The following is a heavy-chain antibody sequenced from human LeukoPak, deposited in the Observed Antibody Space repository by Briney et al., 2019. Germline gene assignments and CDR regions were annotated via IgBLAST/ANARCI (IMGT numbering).Heavy chain of an antibody. Sequence: GGSLRLSCAASGFTFSSYTMNWVRQAPGKGLEWISYIRSNSDAIDYADSVKGRFTISRDNAKSSLYLQMNSLRAEDTAMYYCARDLGHYGSGSPYWGRGTLVTVSS. CDR3: ARDLGHYGSGSPY. V-gene: IGHV3-48*04. J-gene: IGHJ4*02. CDR2: IRSNSDAI. D-gene: IGHD3-10*01. CDR1: GFTFSSYT.